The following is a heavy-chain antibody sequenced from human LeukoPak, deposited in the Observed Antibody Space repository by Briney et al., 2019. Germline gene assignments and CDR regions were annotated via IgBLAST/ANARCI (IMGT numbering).Heavy chain of an antibody. Sequence: GGSLRLSCAASGFTFSTYWMHWVRQAPGKGLVWVSRINTDGISTDYADSVKGRFTISRDNAKNTLYLQMNSLRAEDTAVYYCARDRERFLEWSGPSGGMDVWGQGTTVTVSS. V-gene: IGHV3-74*01. CDR3: ARDRERFLEWSGPSGGMDV. CDR2: INTDGIST. J-gene: IGHJ6*02. CDR1: GFTFSTYW. D-gene: IGHD3-3*01.